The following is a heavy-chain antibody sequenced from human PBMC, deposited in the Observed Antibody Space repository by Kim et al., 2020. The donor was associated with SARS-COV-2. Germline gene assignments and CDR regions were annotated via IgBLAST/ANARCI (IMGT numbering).Heavy chain of an antibody. D-gene: IGHD6-6*01. Sequence: SETLSLTCAVYGGSFSGYYWSWIRQPPGKGLEWIGEINHGGSTNYNPSLKSRVTISVDTSKNQFSLKLSSVTAADTAVYYCARVGQLVVGWFDPWGQGTLVTVSS. CDR2: INHGGST. J-gene: IGHJ5*02. V-gene: IGHV4-34*01. CDR1: GGSFSGYY. CDR3: ARVGQLVVGWFDP.